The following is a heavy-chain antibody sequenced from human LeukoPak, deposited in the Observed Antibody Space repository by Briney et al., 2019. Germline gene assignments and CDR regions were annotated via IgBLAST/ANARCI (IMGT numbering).Heavy chain of an antibody. V-gene: IGHV4-39*01. D-gene: IGHD2-2*01. CDR1: GGSISSSNYY. CDR3: ARLLIYCSSTSCHFDY. Sequence: PSETLSLTCTVSGGSISSSNYYWGWIRQPPGKGLEWIGSIYYSGITYYNPSLKSRVTISVETSNNQFSLELSSVTAADTAMYYCARLLIYCSSTSCHFDYWGQGTLVTVSS. J-gene: IGHJ4*02. CDR2: IYYSGIT.